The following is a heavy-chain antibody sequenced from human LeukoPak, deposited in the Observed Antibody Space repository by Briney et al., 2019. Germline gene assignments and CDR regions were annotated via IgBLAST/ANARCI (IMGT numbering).Heavy chain of an antibody. CDR3: ARGFWNRGTWGPYYFDY. V-gene: IGHV1-3*01. CDR2: INAGNGDT. Sequence: GASVKVSCKASGYIFTNHAMQWVRQAPGQRLEWMGWINAGNGDTKYSQNFQGRFTITRDTSADTVYMDLSSLRYEDTAVYYCARGFWNRGTWGPYYFDYWGQGTLVTVSS. CDR1: GYIFTNHA. J-gene: IGHJ4*02. D-gene: IGHD3-3*01.